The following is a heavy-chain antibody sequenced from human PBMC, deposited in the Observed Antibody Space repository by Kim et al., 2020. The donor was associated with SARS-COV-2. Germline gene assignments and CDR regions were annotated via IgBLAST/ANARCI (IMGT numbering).Heavy chain of an antibody. CDR1: GFTFSIYG. CDR2: ISYDGSNK. D-gene: IGHD6-13*01. Sequence: GGSLRLSCAASGFTFSIYGMHWVRQAPGKGLEWVAVISYDGSNKYYADSVKGRFTISRDNSKNTLYLQMNSLRAEDTAVYYCAKDRQQLDFDYWGQGTLVTVSS. J-gene: IGHJ4*02. V-gene: IGHV3-30*18. CDR3: AKDRQQLDFDY.